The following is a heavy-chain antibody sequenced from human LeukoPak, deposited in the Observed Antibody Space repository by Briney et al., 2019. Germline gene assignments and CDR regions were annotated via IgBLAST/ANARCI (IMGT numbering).Heavy chain of an antibody. Sequence: SETLSLTCAVYGGSFSGYYWSWIRQPPGKGLEWIGEINHIGSTNYNPSLKSRVTISVDTSKNQFSLKLSSVTAADTAVYYCARGRHYYGSGSRIRGNWFDPWGQGTLVTVSS. V-gene: IGHV4-34*01. D-gene: IGHD3-10*01. CDR2: INHIGST. CDR3: ARGRHYYGSGSRIRGNWFDP. J-gene: IGHJ5*02. CDR1: GGSFSGYY.